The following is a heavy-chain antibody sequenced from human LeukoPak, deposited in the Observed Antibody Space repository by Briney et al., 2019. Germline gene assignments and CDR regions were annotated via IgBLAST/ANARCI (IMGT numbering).Heavy chain of an antibody. J-gene: IGHJ6*03. CDR3: ARSTGQYQMLYYYYYMDV. Sequence: SETLSLTCTVSSGSISSGSYYWSWIRQPAGKELEWIGRIFTSGSTNYNPSLKSRVTISVDTSKNQFSLKLSSVTAADTAVYYCARSTGQYQMLYYYYYMDVWGKGTTVTVSS. CDR1: SGSISSGSYY. V-gene: IGHV4-61*02. CDR2: IFTSGST. D-gene: IGHD2-2*01.